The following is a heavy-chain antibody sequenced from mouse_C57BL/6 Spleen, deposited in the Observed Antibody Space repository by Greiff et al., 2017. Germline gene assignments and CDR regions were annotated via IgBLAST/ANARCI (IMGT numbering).Heavy chain of an antibody. V-gene: IGHV1-53*01. CDR3: ERGRGYDPHGDFED. CDR2: ISPSNGGT. D-gene: IGHD2-10*02. Sequence: QVQLQQPGTELVKPGASVKLSCKASGYTFTSSWMPWVKQRPGQGLEWIGNISPSNGGTNYNEQFKSKATLTVDKSSSTAYMQLSSLTSEDSAVYYCERGRGYDPHGDFEDWGTGTTGTVSS. CDR1: GYTFTSSW. J-gene: IGHJ1*03.